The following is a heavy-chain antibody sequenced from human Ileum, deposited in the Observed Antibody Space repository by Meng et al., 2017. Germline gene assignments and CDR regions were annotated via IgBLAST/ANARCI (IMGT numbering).Heavy chain of an antibody. Sequence: VPLVESGGGLVGPGGYLRLSCAVSGFTFTGTWMHWVRQAPGKGLAWVARINGDGGYTEYADSVRARFTISRDNAKNTLYLQMNSLRAEDTAVYFCAKDWGGVGALDYWGQGSLVTVSS. CDR3: AKDWGGVGALDY. D-gene: IGHD1-26*01. CDR2: INGDGGYT. CDR1: GFTFTGTW. V-gene: IGHV3-74*03. J-gene: IGHJ4*02.